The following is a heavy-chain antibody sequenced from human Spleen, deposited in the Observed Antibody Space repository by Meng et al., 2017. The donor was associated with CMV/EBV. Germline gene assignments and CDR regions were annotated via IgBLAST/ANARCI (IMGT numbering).Heavy chain of an antibody. V-gene: IGHV3-33*06. CDR2: IWYDETYK. CDR1: GVTFSRYG. CDR3: AKEGEVKGVRVVFDY. Sequence: SGVTFSRYGIHWVRQAPGKGLEWVAVIWYDETYKYYSDSVKGRFTISRDNSKNTLYLHMNSLRVEDTAVYYCAKEGEVKGVRVVFDYWGQGTLVTVSS. J-gene: IGHJ4*02. D-gene: IGHD2-8*02.